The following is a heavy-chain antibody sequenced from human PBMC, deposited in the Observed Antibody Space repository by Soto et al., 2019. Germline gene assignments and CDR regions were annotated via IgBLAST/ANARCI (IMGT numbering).Heavy chain of an antibody. CDR2: ISYDGSNK. CDR1: GFTFSSYA. J-gene: IGHJ4*02. CDR3: ARGGEGYGSTPFDY. Sequence: QVQLVESGGCVVQPGRSLRLPCAASGFTFSSYAMHWVRQAPGKGLEWVAVISYDGSNKYYADSVKGRFTISRDNSKNPLDLLINSRRAENAAVYCCARGGEGYGSTPFDYWGQGTLVTVSS. V-gene: IGHV3-30*04. D-gene: IGHD3-10*01.